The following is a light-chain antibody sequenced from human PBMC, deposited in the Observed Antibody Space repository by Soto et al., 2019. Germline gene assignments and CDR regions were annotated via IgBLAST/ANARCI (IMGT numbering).Light chain of an antibody. J-gene: IGKJ1*01. CDR2: GAS. CDR1: QSVSSN. Sequence: EIVMTQSPATLSVSPGERATLSCRASQSVSSNLAWYQQNPGQAPRLLIYGASTRATGIPARFSGSGSGTEFTLTIRSLQSEDFAFYYCQQYNNWGTFGQGTKVEIK. CDR3: QQYNNWGT. V-gene: IGKV3-15*01.